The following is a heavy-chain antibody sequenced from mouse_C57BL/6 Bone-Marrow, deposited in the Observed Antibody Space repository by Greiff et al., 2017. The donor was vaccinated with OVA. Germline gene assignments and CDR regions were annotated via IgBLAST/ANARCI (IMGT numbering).Heavy chain of an antibody. CDR2: INPSSGYT. D-gene: IGHD2-12*01. V-gene: IGHV1-7*01. J-gene: IGHJ2*01. CDR1: GYTFTSYW. Sequence: QVHVKQSGAELAKPGASVKLSCKASGYTFTSYWMHWVKQRPGQGLEWIGYINPSSGYTKYNQKFKDKATLTADKSSSTAYMQLSSLTYEDSADYCCARERGPNSHFDDWGKGTTLTVSS. CDR3: ARERGPNSHFDD.